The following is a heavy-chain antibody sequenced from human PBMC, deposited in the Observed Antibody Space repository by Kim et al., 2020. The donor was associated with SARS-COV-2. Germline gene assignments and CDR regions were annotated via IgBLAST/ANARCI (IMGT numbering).Heavy chain of an antibody. V-gene: IGHV3-73*01. CDR1: GFTFSGSA. CDR3: TRITMIAGP. Sequence: GGSLRLSCAASGFTFSGSAMHWVRQASGKGLEWVGRIRSIANSYATAYAASVKGRFTISRDDSKNTAYLQMNSLKTEDTAMYYCTRITMIAGPWGQGTLVTVSS. J-gene: IGHJ5*02. CDR2: IRSIANSYAT. D-gene: IGHD3-22*01.